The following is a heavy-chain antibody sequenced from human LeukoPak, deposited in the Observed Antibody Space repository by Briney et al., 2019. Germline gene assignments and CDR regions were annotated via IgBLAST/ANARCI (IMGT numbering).Heavy chain of an antibody. D-gene: IGHD1-7*01. CDR1: GFIFSSYW. V-gene: IGHV3-7*01. CDR2: IKEDGTET. J-gene: IGHJ4*02. Sequence: GGSLRLSCAASGFIFSSYWMSWVRQAPGKGLEWVASIKEDGTETYFVDSVKGRFTISRDNSKNTLYLQMNSLRAEDTAVYYCARERNYDPHVRSRDFDYWGQGTLVTVSS. CDR3: ARERNYDPHVRSRDFDY.